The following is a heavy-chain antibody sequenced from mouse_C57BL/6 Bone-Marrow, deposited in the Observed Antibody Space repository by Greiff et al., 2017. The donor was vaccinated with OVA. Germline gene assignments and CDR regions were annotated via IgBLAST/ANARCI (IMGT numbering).Heavy chain of an antibody. CDR2: ILPGSGST. J-gene: IGHJ2*01. V-gene: IGHV1-9*01. CDR1: GYTFTGYW. Sequence: QVQLKESGAELMKPGASVKLSCKATGYTFTGYWIEWVKQRPGHGLEWIGEILPGSGSTNSNEKFKGKATFTADTSSNTAYMQLSSLTTEDAAIYYCARDYPYDFDYWGQGTTLTVSS. D-gene: IGHD5-5*01. CDR3: ARDYPYDFDY.